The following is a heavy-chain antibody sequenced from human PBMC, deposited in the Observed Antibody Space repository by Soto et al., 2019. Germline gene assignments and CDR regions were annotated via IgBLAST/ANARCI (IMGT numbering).Heavy chain of an antibody. D-gene: IGHD3-10*01. CDR1: GGSISSGGYY. Sequence: SETLSLTCSVSGGSISSGGYYWSWIRQHPGKGLEWIGYIYYSGSTYYNPSLKSRVTISVKTSKNQFSLKLSSVTAADTAVYSCARGRTYYDPWGQGTLVTVSS. V-gene: IGHV4-31*03. CDR2: IYYSGST. J-gene: IGHJ5*02. CDR3: ARGRTYYDP.